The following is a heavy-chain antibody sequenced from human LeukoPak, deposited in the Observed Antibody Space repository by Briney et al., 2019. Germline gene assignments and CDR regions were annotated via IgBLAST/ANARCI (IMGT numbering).Heavy chain of an antibody. CDR1: GGTFSSYA. Sequence: GASVKVSCKASGGTFSSYAISWVRQAPGQGLEWMGGIIPIFGTANYAQKLQGRVTMTTDTSTSTAYMELRSLRSDDTAVYYCASFGAGYGSGSYYYYGMDVWGQGTTVTVSS. D-gene: IGHD3-10*01. CDR3: ASFGAGYGSGSYYYYGMDV. V-gene: IGHV1-69*05. J-gene: IGHJ6*02. CDR2: IIPIFGTA.